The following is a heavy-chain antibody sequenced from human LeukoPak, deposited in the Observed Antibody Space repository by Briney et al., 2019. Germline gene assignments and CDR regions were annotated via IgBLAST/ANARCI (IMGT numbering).Heavy chain of an antibody. CDR1: GGSIIIASFY. CDR3: ARLYYDSRGYYWFDR. V-gene: IGHV4-39*01. D-gene: IGHD3-22*01. Sequence: SETLSLTCTVSGGSIIIASFYWGWIRQPPGKGLAWLGSIYHSGSTYDNPSLKSRVTISVDRSKNQFSLKLSSVNAADTAVYYCARLYYDSRGYYWFDRWGQGTLVTVSS. CDR2: IYHSGST. J-gene: IGHJ5*02.